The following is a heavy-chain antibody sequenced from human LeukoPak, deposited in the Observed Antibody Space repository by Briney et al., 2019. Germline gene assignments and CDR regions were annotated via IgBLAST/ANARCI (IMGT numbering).Heavy chain of an antibody. D-gene: IGHD2-2*01. J-gene: IGHJ4*02. Sequence: SETLSLTCAVYGWSFSGYYWGLIRPPPGKGLEWIGEFHHSGSTNYNPSLKSRVTISVDTSKNHFSLKLSSVTAADTAVYYCAVTISSTSCYYIGYWGQGTLVTVSS. V-gene: IGHV4-34*09. CDR2: FHHSGST. CDR3: AVTISSTSCYYIGY. CDR1: GWSFSGYY.